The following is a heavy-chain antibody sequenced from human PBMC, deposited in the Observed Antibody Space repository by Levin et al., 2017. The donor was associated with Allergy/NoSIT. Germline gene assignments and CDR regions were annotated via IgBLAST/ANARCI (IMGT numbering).Heavy chain of an antibody. D-gene: IGHD3-10*01. CDR1: GFPFSNYA. Sequence: GGSLRLSCAASGFPFSNYAMHWVRQAPGKGLEWVAGISYDGSNKYYADSVKGRFTISRDNSQNTVYLQMNSLRADDRAVYYCARGVWFGETQDFDYWGQGTLVTVSS. CDR3: ARGVWFGETQDFDY. V-gene: IGHV3-30-3*01. CDR2: ISYDGSNK. J-gene: IGHJ4*02.